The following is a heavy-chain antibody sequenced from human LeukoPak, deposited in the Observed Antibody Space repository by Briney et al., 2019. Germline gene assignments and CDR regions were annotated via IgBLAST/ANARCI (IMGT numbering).Heavy chain of an antibody. CDR1: GGSISSYY. CDR3: ARGRAVTTAHNKYWYFDL. J-gene: IGHJ2*01. D-gene: IGHD4-17*01. V-gene: IGHV4-4*07. CDR2: IYTSGST. Sequence: SETLSLTCTVSGGSISSYYWSWIRQPAGKGLEWIGRIYTSGSTYYNPSLRSRVTISVDRSKNQFSLKLSSVTAADTAVYYCARGRAVTTAHNKYWYFDLWGRGTLVTVSS.